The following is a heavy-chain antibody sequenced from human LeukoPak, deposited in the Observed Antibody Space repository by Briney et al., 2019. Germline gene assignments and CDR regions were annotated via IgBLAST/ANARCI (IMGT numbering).Heavy chain of an antibody. V-gene: IGHV3-73*01. D-gene: IGHD4-17*01. Sequence: PGGSLRLSCAASGFTFSGSAMHWVRQASGKGLEWVGRIRSKANSYATAYAASVKGRFTISRDDSNNTAYLQMNSLKTEDTAVYYCTRQYGDSRGYWGQGTLVTVSS. CDR3: TRQYGDSRGY. CDR1: GFTFSGSA. J-gene: IGHJ4*02. CDR2: IRSKANSYAT.